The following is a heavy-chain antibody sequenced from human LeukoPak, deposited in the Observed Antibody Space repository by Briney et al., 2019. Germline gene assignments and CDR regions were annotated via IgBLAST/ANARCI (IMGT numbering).Heavy chain of an antibody. CDR1: GGAISSYY. D-gene: IGHD5-18*01. CDR3: ARGSGYTYGYPFDS. CDR2: IYTSGST. J-gene: IGHJ4*02. Sequence: SETLSLTCTVSGGAISSYYWCWIRQPAGKGLEWIGRIYTSGSTNYNPSLKSRVTMSVDTSKNQFSLKLSSVTAADTAVYYCARGSGYTYGYPFDSWRQGTLVTVSS. V-gene: IGHV4-4*07.